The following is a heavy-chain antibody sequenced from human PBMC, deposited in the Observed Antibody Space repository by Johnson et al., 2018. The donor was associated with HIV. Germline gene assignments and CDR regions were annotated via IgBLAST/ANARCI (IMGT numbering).Heavy chain of an antibody. CDR2: ISYDGSNK. CDR3: ARGGEYSSSLYAFDI. D-gene: IGHD6-13*01. V-gene: IGHV3-30*04. CDR1: GFTFSSYA. J-gene: IGHJ3*02. Sequence: QEKFVESGGGVVQPGRSLRLSCAASGFTFSSYAMHWVRQAPGKGLEWVAVISYDGSNKYYADSVKGRFTISRDNSKNTLYLQMNSLRAEDTAVYYCARGGEYSSSLYAFDIWGQGTMVTVSS.